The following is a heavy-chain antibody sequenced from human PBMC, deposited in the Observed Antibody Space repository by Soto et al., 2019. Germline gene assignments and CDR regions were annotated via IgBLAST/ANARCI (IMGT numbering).Heavy chain of an antibody. J-gene: IGHJ4*02. CDR2: LISSGESP. Sequence: EVPLLESGGGLVQPGGSLRLSCSASGFTFSTQALAWVRQAPGKGLEWVSALISSGESPDYADSVKGRCTISRDNSKNTLYLQRNSPRADDTAVDDCAKALHGSGWAFDQWGQGTGVTVSS. CDR1: GFTFSTQA. V-gene: IGHV3-23*01. CDR3: AKALHGSGWAFDQ. D-gene: IGHD6-19*01.